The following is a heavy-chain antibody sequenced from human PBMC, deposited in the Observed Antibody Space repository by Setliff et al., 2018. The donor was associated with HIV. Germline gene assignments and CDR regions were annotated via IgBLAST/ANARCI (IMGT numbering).Heavy chain of an antibody. V-gene: IGHV3-23*01. CDR2: IGGIDAST. CDR1: GFTFNIYA. J-gene: IGHJ4*02. CDR3: AKDRLEQQLVRFDY. D-gene: IGHD6-13*01. Sequence: GGSLRLSCVASGFTFNIYAMSWVRQAPGKGLEWVSTIGGIDASTNYADSVKGRFSISRDNSKNTLYLQMSSLRAEDTAVYYCAKDRLEQQLVRFDYWGQGTLVTVSS.